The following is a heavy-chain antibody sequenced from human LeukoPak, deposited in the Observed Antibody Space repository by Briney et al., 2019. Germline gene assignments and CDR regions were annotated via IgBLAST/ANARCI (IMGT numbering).Heavy chain of an antibody. Sequence: GGSLRVSCAASGFTFDRHGMHWLRQAPGKGLEWVAFISYDARNKYYGDSVKGRFTISRDNSKNTLYLQMSSLRTEDTALYFCAAEEFQVSHAFDIWGRGTMVTVSS. CDR3: AAEEFQVSHAFDI. D-gene: IGHD3-10*01. V-gene: IGHV3-30*02. CDR2: ISYDARNK. J-gene: IGHJ3*02. CDR1: GFTFDRHG.